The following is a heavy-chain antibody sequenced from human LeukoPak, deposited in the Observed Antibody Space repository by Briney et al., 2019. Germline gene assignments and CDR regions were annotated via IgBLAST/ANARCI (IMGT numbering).Heavy chain of an antibody. J-gene: IGHJ4*02. CDR1: GFTFSSYA. D-gene: IGHD2/OR15-2a*01. CDR2: ISSDGREK. V-gene: IGHV3-30*18. Sequence: PGRSLRLSCAASGFTFSSYAIHWVRQAPGKGLEWVSVISSDGREKYYADSVKGRFTISRDNSMNTLYVQMSSLRAEDTAVYYCAKDLSVRKGSFDYWGQGTLVTVCS. CDR3: AKDLSVRKGSFDY.